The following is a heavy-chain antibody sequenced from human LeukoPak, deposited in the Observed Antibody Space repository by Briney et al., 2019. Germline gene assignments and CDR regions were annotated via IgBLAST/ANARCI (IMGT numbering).Heavy chain of an antibody. D-gene: IGHD6-13*01. V-gene: IGHV3-30*04. J-gene: IGHJ4*02. CDR3: ARTTAPGIAERFESDY. CDR2: IWYDGSNK. CDR1: GFTFRSHA. Sequence: PGTSLRLSCATSGFTFRSHAMHWVRQSPGKGLEWVAQIWYDGSNKYYADSVKGRFSVSRDNSKNTLYLQMNSLRAEDTAVYYCARTTAPGIAERFESDYWGQGTLVTVSS.